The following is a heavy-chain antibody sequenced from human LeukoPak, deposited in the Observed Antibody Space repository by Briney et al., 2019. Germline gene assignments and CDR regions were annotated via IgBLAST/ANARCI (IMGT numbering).Heavy chain of an antibody. V-gene: IGHV3-73*01. CDR3: TQSNY. CDR1: GFTFSGSP. CDR2: IRSKADNYAT. J-gene: IGHJ4*02. Sequence: GGSLRLSCAASGFTFSGSPILWVRQASGKGLEWVGRIRSKADNYATAYAALVQGRCTISRDDSKNTAYLQLNSLKTEDTAVYYCTQSNYWGQGALVTVSS.